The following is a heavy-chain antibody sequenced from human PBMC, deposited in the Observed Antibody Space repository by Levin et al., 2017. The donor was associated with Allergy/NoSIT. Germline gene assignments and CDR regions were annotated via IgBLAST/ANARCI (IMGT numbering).Heavy chain of an antibody. Sequence: PSETLSLTCTVSGGSISSSSYYWGWIRQPPGKGLEWIGSIYYSGSTYYNPSLKSRVTISVDTSKNQFSLKLSSVTAADTAVYYCAREIEPYTYYGPTVGHYWGQGTLVTVSS. J-gene: IGHJ4*02. D-gene: IGHD3-10*01. V-gene: IGHV4-39*07. CDR3: AREIEPYTYYGPTVGHY. CDR2: IYYSGST. CDR1: GGSISSSSYY.